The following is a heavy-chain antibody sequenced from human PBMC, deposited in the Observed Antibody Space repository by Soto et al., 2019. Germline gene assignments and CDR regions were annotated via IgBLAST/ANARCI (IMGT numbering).Heavy chain of an antibody. D-gene: IGHD6-13*01. CDR2: IYWADDK. CDR1: GFSLSTSGVG. J-gene: IGHJ5*02. Sequence: QITLKESGPTLVKPTQTLTLTCTFSGFSLSTSGVGVGWIRQPPGTALEWLALIYWADDKRYSPSLKSRLTITKTTTKNKVVLTMTNMDPVDTATYYCAHNFGSRSSIWYRWFDPWGQGTLVTVSS. CDR3: AHNFGSRSSIWYRWFDP. V-gene: IGHV2-5*02.